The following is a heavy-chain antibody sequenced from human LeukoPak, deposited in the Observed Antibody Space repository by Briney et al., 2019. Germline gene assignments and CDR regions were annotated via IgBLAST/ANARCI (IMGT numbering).Heavy chain of an antibody. D-gene: IGHD6-13*01. CDR2: VYYDGRT. J-gene: IGHJ4*02. Sequence: RSSETLSLTCTVSGYSISSGYFWDWIRQPPGKGLEWIGTVYYDGRTFYNPSLKSRVTLSRDTSNNEFSLKLRSVTASDKAVYYCASKPGYSSSWYFGYWGQGTLVTVSS. CDR1: GYSISSGYF. V-gene: IGHV4-38-2*02. CDR3: ASKPGYSSSWYFGY.